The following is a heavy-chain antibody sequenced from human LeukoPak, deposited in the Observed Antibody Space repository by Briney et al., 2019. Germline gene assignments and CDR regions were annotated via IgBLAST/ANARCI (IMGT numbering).Heavy chain of an antibody. J-gene: IGHJ5*02. CDR1: TFTFSDYW. CDR3: VRDRYSDYNWFDP. CDR2: ISDYQSST. V-gene: IGHV3-74*01. D-gene: IGHD4-11*01. Sequence: PGGSLRLSCAASTFTFSDYWMPWVRQAPGKGLVWVSRISDYQSSTTYADSVRGRFTICRDNAKNTLYLQMNSLRVEGTAMYYCVRDRYSDYNWFDPWGQGTLVTVSS.